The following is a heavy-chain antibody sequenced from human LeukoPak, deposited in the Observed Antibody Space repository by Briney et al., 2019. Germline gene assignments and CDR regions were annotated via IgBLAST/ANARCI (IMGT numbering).Heavy chain of an antibody. Sequence: GGSLRLSCGASGFTFSSYAMSWVRQAPGKGLEWVSLISASGGSTHYADSVKGRVTISRDNSKFTLYLQMNSLRAEDTAVYYCAKFWGGLDYWGQGTLVTVSS. CDR2: ISASGGST. CDR1: GFTFSSYA. D-gene: IGHD3-16*01. V-gene: IGHV3-23*01. J-gene: IGHJ4*02. CDR3: AKFWGGLDY.